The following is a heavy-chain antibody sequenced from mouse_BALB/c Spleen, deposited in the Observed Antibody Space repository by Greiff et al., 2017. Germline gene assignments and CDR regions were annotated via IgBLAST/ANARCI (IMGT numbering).Heavy chain of an antibody. CDR2: ISSGGGST. D-gene: IGHD3-3*01. CDR3: ARHKGTY. Sequence: EVKVVESGGGLVKPGGSLKLSCAASGFAFSSYDMSWVRQTPEKRLEWVAYISSGGGSTYYPDTVKGRFTISRDNAKNTLYLQMSSLKSEDTAMYYCARHKGTYWGQGTTLTVSS. J-gene: IGHJ2*01. CDR1: GFAFSSYD. V-gene: IGHV5-12-1*01.